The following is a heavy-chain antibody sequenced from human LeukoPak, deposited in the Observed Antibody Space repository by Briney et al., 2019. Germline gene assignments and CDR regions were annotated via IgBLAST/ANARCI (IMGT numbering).Heavy chain of an antibody. D-gene: IGHD6-13*01. CDR2: MNPNSGNT. J-gene: IGHJ3*02. CDR3: ARDAREAAAADDAFDI. V-gene: IGHV1-8*01. CDR1: GFTFTSHD. Sequence: VASVKVSCKASGFTFTSHDYNWVRQATGQGLEWMGWMNPNSGNTGYAQKFQGRVTMTRDTSITTVYMELSSLTSEDTAVYYCARDAREAAAADDAFDIWGQGTMVTVSS.